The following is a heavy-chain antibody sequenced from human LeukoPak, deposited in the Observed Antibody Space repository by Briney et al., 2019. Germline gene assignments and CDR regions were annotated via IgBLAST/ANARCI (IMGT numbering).Heavy chain of an antibody. CDR3: ARGRGYYYGSSGYYSPLWY. J-gene: IGHJ4*02. CDR1: GGSISSYY. V-gene: IGHV4-34*01. D-gene: IGHD3-22*01. Sequence: SETLSLTCTVSGGSISSYYWSWIRQPPGKGLEWIGEINHSGSTNYNPSLKSRVTISVDTSKNQFSLKLSSVTAADTAVYYCARGRGYYYGSSGYYSPLWYWGQGTLVTVSS. CDR2: INHSGST.